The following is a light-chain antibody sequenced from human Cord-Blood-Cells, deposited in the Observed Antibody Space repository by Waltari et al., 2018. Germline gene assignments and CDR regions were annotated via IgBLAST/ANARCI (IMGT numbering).Light chain of an antibody. Sequence: QSALTQPTSVSGSPGQSITISRTATSTDVGTYTIFSWYQQHPGNAPKHIIYEGNKRPSWVSNRFSGSKSGNTASLTISGLQAEDEADYYCCSYAGSSTLVFGGGTKLTVL. J-gene: IGLJ3*02. CDR3: CSYAGSSTLV. V-gene: IGLV2-23*01. CDR2: EGN. CDR1: STDVGTYTI.